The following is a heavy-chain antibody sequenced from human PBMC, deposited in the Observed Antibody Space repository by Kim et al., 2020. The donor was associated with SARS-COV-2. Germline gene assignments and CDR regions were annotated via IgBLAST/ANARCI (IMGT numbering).Heavy chain of an antibody. CDR3: AKCRGSYSSSWGWFDP. D-gene: IGHD6-13*01. Sequence: SVKGRFTISRDNSKNTLDLQRNSRRAEDTAVYYCAKCRGSYSSSWGWFDPWGQGTLVTVSS. J-gene: IGHJ5*02. V-gene: IGHV3-30*02.